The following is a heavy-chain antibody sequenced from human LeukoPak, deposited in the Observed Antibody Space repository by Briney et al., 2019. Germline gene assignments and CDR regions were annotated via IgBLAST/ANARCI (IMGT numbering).Heavy chain of an antibody. CDR3: ARVMGRVDY. V-gene: IGHV4-4*07. Sequence: NPSETLSLTCTVSGDSIGSYYWSWIRQPAGKGLEWIGRIYTSGSTNYNPSLTSRVTMSVDTSKNQFSLILSSVTAADAAVYYCARVMGRVDYWGQGTLVTVSS. D-gene: IGHD1-26*01. CDR2: IYTSGST. J-gene: IGHJ4*02. CDR1: GDSIGSYY.